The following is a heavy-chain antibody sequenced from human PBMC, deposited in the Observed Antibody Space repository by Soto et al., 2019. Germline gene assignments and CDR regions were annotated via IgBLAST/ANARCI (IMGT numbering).Heavy chain of an antibody. J-gene: IGHJ6*02. Sequence: SVKVSCKASGDTFSSYGINWVRQAPGQGREWMGGIIPIFGKTNYAQKFQGRVTITADEFTSTAYMELSSLRSEDTAMYYCARGTRDGYSRAHYYYYCAMDVWGQGTTVTVSS. D-gene: IGHD5-18*01. V-gene: IGHV1-69*13. CDR3: ARGTRDGYSRAHYYYYCAMDV. CDR2: IIPIFGKT. CDR1: GDTFSSYG.